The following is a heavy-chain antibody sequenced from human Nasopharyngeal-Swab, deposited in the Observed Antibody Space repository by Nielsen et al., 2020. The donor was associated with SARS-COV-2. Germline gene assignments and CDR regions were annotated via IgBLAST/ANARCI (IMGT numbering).Heavy chain of an antibody. Sequence: ASVKVSCRASGYTFTSYYMHWVRQAPGQGLEWMGIINPSGGSTSYEQKFQGRVTMTRDTSTRTVYMELSSLRSEDTAVYYCARSLNIVVVVAAKDYYYYGMDVWGQGTTVTVSS. V-gene: IGHV1-46*01. CDR2: INPSGGST. J-gene: IGHJ6*02. CDR3: ARSLNIVVVVAAKDYYYYGMDV. CDR1: GYTFTSYY. D-gene: IGHD2-15*01.